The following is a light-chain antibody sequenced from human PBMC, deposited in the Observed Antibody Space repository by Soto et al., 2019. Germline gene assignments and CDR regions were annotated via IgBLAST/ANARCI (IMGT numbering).Light chain of an antibody. CDR3: CSYAGSETYV. CDR2: DVS. Sequence: QSALTQPRSVSGSPGQSVTISCTGTSSDVGGYNYVSWYQQHPGKAPKLMIYDVSKRPSGVPDRFSGSKSGNTASLTISGLQAEDEADYYCCSYAGSETYVFGTGPQLTVL. V-gene: IGLV2-11*01. CDR1: SSDVGGYNY. J-gene: IGLJ1*01.